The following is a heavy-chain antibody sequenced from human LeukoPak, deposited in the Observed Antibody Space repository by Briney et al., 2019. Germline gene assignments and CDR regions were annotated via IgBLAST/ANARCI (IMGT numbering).Heavy chain of an antibody. J-gene: IGHJ4*02. D-gene: IGHD3-10*01. CDR1: GFTFSSYA. CDR2: ISGSGGST. CDR3: AKDYYVSGSPVCFAH. Sequence: GGSLRLSCAASGFTFSSYAMSWVRQAPGKGLEWVSAISGSGGSTYYADSVKGRFTISRDNSKNTLYLQMNSLRAEDTAVYSKAKDYYVSGSPVCFAHWGQGTLVTVSS. V-gene: IGHV3-23*01.